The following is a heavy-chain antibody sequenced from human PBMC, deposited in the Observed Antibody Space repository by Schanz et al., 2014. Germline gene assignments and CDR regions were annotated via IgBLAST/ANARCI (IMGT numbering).Heavy chain of an antibody. Sequence: GGYYWNWIRQHPGKGLEWIGYIYDSGNTYYNPSLKSRVTMSIDTSENQFSLNLRSVTGADTAVYYCARLVGPSFYYGMDVWGEGTSVFVST. J-gene: IGHJ6*04. CDR2: IYDSGNT. D-gene: IGHD2-15*01. CDR3: ARLVGPSFYYGMDV. V-gene: IGHV4-31*02. CDR1: GGYY.